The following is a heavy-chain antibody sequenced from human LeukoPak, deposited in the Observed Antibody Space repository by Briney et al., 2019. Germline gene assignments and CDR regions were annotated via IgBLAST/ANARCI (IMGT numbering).Heavy chain of an antibody. CDR1: GFTFSSYA. CDR2: ISGSGGST. V-gene: IGHV3-23*01. CDR3: ARDPMSYYNSGNWHFDY. Sequence: PGGSLRLSCAASGFTFSSYAMSWVRQAPGKGLEWVSAISGSGGSTYYADSVKGRFTISRDNSKNTLYLQMNSLRVEDTAVYSCARDPMSYYNSGNWHFDYWGQGTLVTVSS. J-gene: IGHJ4*02. D-gene: IGHD3-10*01.